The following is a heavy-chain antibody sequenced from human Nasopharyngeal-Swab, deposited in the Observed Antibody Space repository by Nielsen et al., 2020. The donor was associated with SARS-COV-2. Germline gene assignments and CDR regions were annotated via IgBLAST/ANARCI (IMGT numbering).Heavy chain of an antibody. J-gene: IGHJ4*02. CDR1: GFTFSSHA. V-gene: IGHV3-23*01. CDR3: ATRPDSSWHPYCFDY. Sequence: GESLKISCAASGFTFSSHAMTWVRQAPGKGLEWVSTISGGGGSTYYADSVTGRFTISKDNSENMPYLQINSLRAEDTAVYYCATRPDSSWHPYCFDYWGRGTLVTVSS. D-gene: IGHD6-13*01. CDR2: ISGGGGST.